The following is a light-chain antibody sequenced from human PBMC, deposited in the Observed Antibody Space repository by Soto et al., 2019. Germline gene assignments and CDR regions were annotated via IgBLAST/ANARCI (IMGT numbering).Light chain of an antibody. V-gene: IGLV2-14*03. J-gene: IGLJ2*01. CDR3: SSYTGSTTLVV. CDR2: DVS. Sequence: QSALTQPASVSGSPGQSITISCAGTSSDVGGYNYVSWYKQHPGKAPKLMIYDVSNRPSGVSNRFSRSRSGNTASLTISGLQAEAEAHYYCSSYTGSTTLVVFGGGTKVTVL. CDR1: SSDVGGYNY.